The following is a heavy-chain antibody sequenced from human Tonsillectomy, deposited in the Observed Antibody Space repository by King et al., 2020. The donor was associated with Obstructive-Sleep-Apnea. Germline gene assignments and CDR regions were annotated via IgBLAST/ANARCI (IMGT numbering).Heavy chain of an antibody. J-gene: IGHJ2*01. D-gene: IGHD2-21*02. CDR3: ARLGCGGDCYSSKDWYFDL. V-gene: IGHV4-31*03. Sequence: VQLQESGPGLVKPSQTLSLTCTVSGGSISSGGYYWSCVRQHPGKGLEWIGYIYYSGSTYYNPSLKRRVTISVDTSKNQFSLKLSSVTAADTAVYYCARLGCGGDCYSSKDWYFDLWGRGTLVTVSS. CDR2: IYYSGST. CDR1: GGSISSGGYY.